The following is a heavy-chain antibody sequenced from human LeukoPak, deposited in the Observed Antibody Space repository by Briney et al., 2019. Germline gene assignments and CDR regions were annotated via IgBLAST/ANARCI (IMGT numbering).Heavy chain of an antibody. CDR1: GFTFSSYA. CDR3: ARETYDY. CDR2: ISYDGSNK. J-gene: IGHJ4*02. Sequence: GRSLRLSCAASGFTFSSYAMHWVRQAPGKGLEWVAVISYDGSNKYYADSVKGRFTISRDNSKNTLYLQMNSLRAKDTAVYYCARETYDYWGQGTLVTVSS. V-gene: IGHV3-30*04.